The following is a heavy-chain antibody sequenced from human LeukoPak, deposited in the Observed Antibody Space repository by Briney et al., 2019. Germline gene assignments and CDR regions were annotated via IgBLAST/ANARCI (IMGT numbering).Heavy chain of an antibody. V-gene: IGHV2-5*02. D-gene: IGHD6-13*01. Sequence: SGPTLVNPTQTLTLTCTFSGFSLSTSGVGVGWIRQPPGKALEWLALIYWDDDKRCSPSLKSRLTITKDTSKNQVVLTMTNMDPVGTATYYCAHRIKRAAAGTYFDYWGQGTLVTVSS. CDR2: IYWDDDK. CDR3: AHRIKRAAAGTYFDY. CDR1: GFSLSTSGVG. J-gene: IGHJ4*02.